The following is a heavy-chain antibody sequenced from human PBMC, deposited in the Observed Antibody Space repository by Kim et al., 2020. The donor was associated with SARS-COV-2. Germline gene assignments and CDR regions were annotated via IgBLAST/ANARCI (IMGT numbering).Heavy chain of an antibody. V-gene: IGHV1-2*02. D-gene: IGHD6-6*01. Sequence: ASVKVSCKASGYTFTGYYMHWVRQAPGQGLEWMGWINPNSGGTNYAQKFQGRVTMTRDTSISTAYMELSRLRSDDTAVYYCAAYSSSSLYYGMDVWGQGTTVTVSS. CDR3: AAYSSSSLYYGMDV. CDR1: GYTFTGYY. CDR2: INPNSGGT. J-gene: IGHJ6*02.